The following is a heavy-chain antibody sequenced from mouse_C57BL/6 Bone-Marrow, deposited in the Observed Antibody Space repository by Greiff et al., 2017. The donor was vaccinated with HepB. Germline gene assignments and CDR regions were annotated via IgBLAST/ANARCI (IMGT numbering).Heavy chain of an antibody. CDR2: INPNNGGT. CDR1: GYTFTDYY. Sequence: EVQLQQSGPELVKPGASVKISCKASGYTFTDYYMNWVKQSHGKSLEWIGDINPNNGGTSYNQKFKGKATLTVDKSSSTAYMELRSLTSEDSAVYYCARSPIYYGKGFAYWGQGTLVTVSA. V-gene: IGHV1-26*01. J-gene: IGHJ3*01. D-gene: IGHD2-1*01. CDR3: ARSPIYYGKGFAY.